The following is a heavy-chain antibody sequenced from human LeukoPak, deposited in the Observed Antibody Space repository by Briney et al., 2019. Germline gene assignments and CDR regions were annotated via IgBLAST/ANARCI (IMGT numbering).Heavy chain of an antibody. Sequence: GESLKISCKGSGYSFTSYWIGWLRQMPGKGLEWMGIIYPGDSDTRYSPSFQGQVPISADKSISTDYLQWSSLKASDTAMYYCARQSGYCSGGSCYNWFDPWGQGTLVTVSS. V-gene: IGHV5-51*01. D-gene: IGHD2-15*01. CDR2: IYPGDSDT. CDR3: ARQSGYCSGGSCYNWFDP. CDR1: GYSFTSYW. J-gene: IGHJ5*02.